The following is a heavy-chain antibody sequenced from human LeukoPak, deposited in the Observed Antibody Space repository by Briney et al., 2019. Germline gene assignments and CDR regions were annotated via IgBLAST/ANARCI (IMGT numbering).Heavy chain of an antibody. Sequence: GGSLRLSSAASGFTFSTYGMHWVRQAPGKGLEWVAVIWFDGANTYYADSVKGRFTISRDNSQNTLYLQMNSLSAEDTAVYYCARELGYFDYWGQGTLVTVSS. CDR1: GFTFSTYG. CDR3: ARELGYFDY. J-gene: IGHJ4*02. D-gene: IGHD3-16*01. V-gene: IGHV3-33*01. CDR2: IWFDGANT.